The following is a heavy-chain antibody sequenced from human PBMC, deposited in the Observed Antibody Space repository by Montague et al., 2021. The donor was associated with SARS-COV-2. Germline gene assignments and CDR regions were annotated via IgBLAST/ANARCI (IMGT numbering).Heavy chain of an antibody. D-gene: IGHD1-7*01. CDR1: GFTFSSYS. CDR2: ISSSSSYI. CDR3: ARDWENWNYFPMYYFDY. Sequence: SLRLSCAASGFTFSSYSMNWVRQAPGKGLEWVSSISSSSSYIYYADSVKGRFTISRDNAKNSLYLQMNSLRAEDTAVYYCARDWENWNYFPMYYFDYWGQGTLVTVS. J-gene: IGHJ4*02. V-gene: IGHV3-21*01.